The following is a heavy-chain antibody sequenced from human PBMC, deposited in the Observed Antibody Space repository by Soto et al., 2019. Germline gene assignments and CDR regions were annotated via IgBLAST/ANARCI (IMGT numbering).Heavy chain of an antibody. V-gene: IGHV4-34*01. J-gene: IGHJ6*02. CDR2: INHSGST. CDR3: ARRGGAAGYYYGMDV. CDR1: GGSFIGYY. Sequence: SETQSLTCAVYGGSFIGYYGSWIRQPPGKGLEWIGEINHSGSTNYNPSLKSRVTISVDTSKNQFSLKLSSVTAADTAVYYCARRGGAAGYYYGMDVWGQGTTVTVSS. D-gene: IGHD6-13*01.